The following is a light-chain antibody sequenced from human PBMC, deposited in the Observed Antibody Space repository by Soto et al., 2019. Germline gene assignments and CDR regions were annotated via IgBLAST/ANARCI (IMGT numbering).Light chain of an antibody. CDR2: GAS. J-gene: IGKJ2*01. Sequence: ENVLTQSPATQSLSPGERATLSCRASQSVPSNYLAWYHQKPGQAPRLLIFGASSSATGSPDRFSGSGSGTDFTLTISRLEPDDVAVYYCQQYGTSPYTFGQGTRLEIK. CDR3: QQYGTSPYT. CDR1: QSVPSNY. V-gene: IGKV3-20*01.